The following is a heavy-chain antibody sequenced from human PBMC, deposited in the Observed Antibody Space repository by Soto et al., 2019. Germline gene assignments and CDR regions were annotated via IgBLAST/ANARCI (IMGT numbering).Heavy chain of an antibody. CDR2: INHSKIT. D-gene: IGHD3-3*01. V-gene: IGHV4-34*02. Sequence: QVQLQQWGSGLLRPSETLSLTCGVHGGSFNGYYWTWIRQAPGKGLDWIGEINHSKITNYNPSLYILVPISMGTSKRQTSRDLSSVTAAGTDVYYCAILGRWSGFYCWDSRGFGFWGAGTLSTCSS. CDR3: AILGRWSGFYCWDSRGFGF. CDR1: GGSFNGYY. J-gene: IGHJ4*02.